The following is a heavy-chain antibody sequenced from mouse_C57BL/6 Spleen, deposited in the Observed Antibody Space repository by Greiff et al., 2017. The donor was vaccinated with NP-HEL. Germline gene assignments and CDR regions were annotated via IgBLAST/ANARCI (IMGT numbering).Heavy chain of an antibody. CDR3: AKKDDGYYVGYAMDY. Sequence: VQLQQSGPGLVQPSQSLSITCTVSGFSLTSYGVHWVRQSPGKGLEWLGVIWRGGSTDYNAAFMSRLRITKDNSKSQVFFKMNSLQADDTAIYYCAKKDDGYYVGYAMDYWGQGTSVTVSS. V-gene: IGHV2-5*01. CDR1: GFSLTSYG. CDR2: IWRGGST. J-gene: IGHJ4*01. D-gene: IGHD2-3*01.